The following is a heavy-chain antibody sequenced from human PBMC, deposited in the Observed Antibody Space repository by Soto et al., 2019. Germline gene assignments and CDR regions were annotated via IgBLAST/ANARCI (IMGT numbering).Heavy chain of an antibody. J-gene: IGHJ6*02. CDR2: IYSNGDT. CDR3: ARRGGSSSGYYYYAMDV. D-gene: IGHD6-6*01. V-gene: IGHV4-31*03. Sequence: PSETLSLTCSVSSDSMNSGGYYWSWIRQHPGKGLEWIGYIYSNGDTYYNPFLKRRVTISVDTSKNQFSLNLTSVTAADTAVYYCARRGGSSSGYYYYAMDVWGQGTTVTVSS. CDR1: SDSMNSGGYY.